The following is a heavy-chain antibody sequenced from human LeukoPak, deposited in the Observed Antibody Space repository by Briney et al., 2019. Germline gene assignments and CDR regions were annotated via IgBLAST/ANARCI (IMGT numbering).Heavy chain of an antibody. CDR1: GYSISNDYY. CDR3: AKAGTTGIHHWFDP. Sequence: SETLSLTCVVSGYSISNDYYWGWIRQPPGKGLAWIGNIYHSGGSYYNPSLKSRVTILVDTSKNQFSLKLSSVTAADTAVYYCAKAGTTGIHHWFDPWGQGNLVTVSS. CDR2: IYHSGGS. J-gene: IGHJ5*02. V-gene: IGHV4-38-2*01. D-gene: IGHD1-1*01.